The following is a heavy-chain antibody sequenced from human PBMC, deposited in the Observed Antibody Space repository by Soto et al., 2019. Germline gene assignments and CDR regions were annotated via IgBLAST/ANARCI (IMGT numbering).Heavy chain of an antibody. CDR3: AREGIQLWLHYYGMDV. CDR1: GFTFSSYA. J-gene: IGHJ6*02. Sequence: GGSLRLSCAASGFTFSSYAMHWVRQAPGKGLEWVAVISYDGSNKYYADSVKGRFTISRDNSKNTLYLQMNSLRAEDTAVYYCAREGIQLWLHYYGMDVWGQGTTVTVSS. V-gene: IGHV3-30-3*01. D-gene: IGHD5-18*01. CDR2: ISYDGSNK.